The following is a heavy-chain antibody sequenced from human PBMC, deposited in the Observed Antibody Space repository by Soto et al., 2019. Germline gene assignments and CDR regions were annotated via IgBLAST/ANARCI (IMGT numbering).Heavy chain of an antibody. J-gene: IGHJ4*02. D-gene: IGHD5-18*01. CDR3: AKLSGGDTQRDYFDY. Sequence: EVQLLESGGGLVQPGGSLRLSCAASGFTFSNYAMSWVRQAPGTGLEWVSDITYGGGSTYYADSVTGRFTISRDNSKNTLYLQVTSLRAEDTAVYYCAKLSGGDTQRDYFDYWGQGTLVTVSS. CDR2: ITYGGGST. V-gene: IGHV3-23*01. CDR1: GFTFSNYA.